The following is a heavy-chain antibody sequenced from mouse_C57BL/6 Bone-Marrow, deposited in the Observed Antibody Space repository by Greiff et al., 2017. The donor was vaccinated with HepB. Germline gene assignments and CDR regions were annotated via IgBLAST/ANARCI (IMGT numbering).Heavy chain of an antibody. V-gene: IGHV5-17*01. CDR3: ARGSYYGSFYWYFDV. J-gene: IGHJ1*03. Sequence: EVKLMESGGGLVKPGGSLKLSCAASGFTFSDYGMHWVRQAPEKGLEWVAYISSGSSTIYYADTVKGRFTISRDNAKNTLFLQMTSLSSEDTAMYYCARGSYYGSFYWYFDVWGTGTTVTVSS. CDR1: GFTFSDYG. CDR2: ISSGSSTI. D-gene: IGHD1-1*01.